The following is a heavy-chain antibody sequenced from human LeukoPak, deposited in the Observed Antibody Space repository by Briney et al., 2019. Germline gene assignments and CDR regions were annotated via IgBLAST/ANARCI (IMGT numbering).Heavy chain of an antibody. J-gene: IGHJ4*02. CDR1: GASISSYY. Sequence: SETLSLTCIVSGASISSYYWSWIRQPPGKGLEWIGYIYYSGSTNFNPSLKSRVTILVDTSKNQFSLKLTSVTAADTAVYYCASGRATTKIDYWGQGTLVTVSS. V-gene: IGHV4-59*08. CDR2: IYYSGST. CDR3: ASGRATTKIDY. D-gene: IGHD5-24*01.